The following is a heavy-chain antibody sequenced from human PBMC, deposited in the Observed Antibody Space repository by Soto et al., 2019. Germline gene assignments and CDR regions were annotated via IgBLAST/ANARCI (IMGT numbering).Heavy chain of an antibody. CDR1: GFTFSSYS. J-gene: IGHJ4*02. CDR3: ARGPPYDFWSGYPYYFDY. D-gene: IGHD3-3*01. CDR2: ISSSSSTI. V-gene: IGHV3-48*02. Sequence: EVQLVESGGGLVQPGGSLRLSCAASGFTFSSYSMNWVRQAPGKGLEWVSYISSSSSTIYYAHSVKGRFTISRDNAKNSLYLQMNSLRDEDTAVYCCARGPPYDFWSGYPYYFDYWGQGTLVTVSS.